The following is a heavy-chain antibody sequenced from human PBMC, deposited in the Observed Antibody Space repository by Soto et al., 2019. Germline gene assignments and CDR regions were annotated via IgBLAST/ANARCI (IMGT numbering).Heavy chain of an antibody. CDR1: GYTFTGYY. Sequence: ASVKVSCKASGYTFTGYYMHWVRQAPGQGLEWMGWINPNSGGTNYAQKFQGRVTMTRDTSISTAYMELSRLRSDDTAVYYCARMSHRIVVVTAIRGWFDPWGQGTLVTVSS. V-gene: IGHV1-2*02. CDR3: ARMSHRIVVVTAIRGWFDP. D-gene: IGHD2-21*02. J-gene: IGHJ5*02. CDR2: INPNSGGT.